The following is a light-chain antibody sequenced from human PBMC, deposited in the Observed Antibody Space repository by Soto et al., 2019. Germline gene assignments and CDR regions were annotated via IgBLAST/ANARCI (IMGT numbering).Light chain of an antibody. CDR3: QQFGRSPPSWT. CDR1: QSVSSNY. J-gene: IGKJ1*01. CDR2: GAS. Sequence: ETVLTQSPGTLSLSPGERATLSCRASQSVSSNYLAWYQHKPGQAPRLLIYGASTRATGIPDRFSGSGSGTDFTLTISRLEAEDFAVYYCQQFGRSPPSWTFGQGTKVEIK. V-gene: IGKV3-20*01.